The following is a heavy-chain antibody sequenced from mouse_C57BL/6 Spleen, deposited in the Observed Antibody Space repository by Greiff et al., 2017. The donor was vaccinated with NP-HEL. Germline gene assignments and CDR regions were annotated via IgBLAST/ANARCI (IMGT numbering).Heavy chain of an antibody. D-gene: IGHD1-1*01. V-gene: IGHV1-64*01. CDR2: IHPNSGST. Sequence: QVQLQQPGAELVKPGASVKLSCKASGYTFTSYWMHWVKQRPGQGLEWIGMIHPNSGSTNYNEKFKSKATLTVDKSSSTAYMQLSSLTSEDSAVYYCARWAYGEYFDYWGQGTTLTVSS. J-gene: IGHJ2*01. CDR1: GYTFTSYW. CDR3: ARWAYGEYFDY.